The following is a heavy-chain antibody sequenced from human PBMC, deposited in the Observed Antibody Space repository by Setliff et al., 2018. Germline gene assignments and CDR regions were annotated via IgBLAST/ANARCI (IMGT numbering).Heavy chain of an antibody. CDR2: IIPIFGTA. CDR1: GGTFSSYA. V-gene: IGHV1-69*05. CDR3: AREGGELQASYFDY. Sequence: SVQVSCKASGGTFSSYAISWVRQAPGQGLEWMGGIIPIFGTANYAQKFQGRVTVTTDESTSTAYMELSSLRSEDTAVYYCAREGGELQASYFDYWGQGTLVTSPQ. D-gene: IGHD1-7*01. J-gene: IGHJ4*02.